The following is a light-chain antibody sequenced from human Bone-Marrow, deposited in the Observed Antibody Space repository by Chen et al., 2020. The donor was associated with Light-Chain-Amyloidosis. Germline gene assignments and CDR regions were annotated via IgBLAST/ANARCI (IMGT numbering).Light chain of an antibody. V-gene: IGLV2-14*01. CDR2: EVT. J-gene: IGLJ1*01. CDR1: SSDVGGDNH. CDR3: SSYTITNTLV. Sequence: QSALTQPASVSGSPGQSITISCTGTSSDVGGDNHVSWYQQHPDRAPKLKIYEVTNRPSWVPDHFSGSKADNTASLAITLLQTEDEADYFCSSYTITNTLVFGSGTMVTVL.